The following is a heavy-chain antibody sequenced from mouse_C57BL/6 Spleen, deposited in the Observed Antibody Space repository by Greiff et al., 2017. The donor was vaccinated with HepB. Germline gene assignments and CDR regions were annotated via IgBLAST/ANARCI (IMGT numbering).Heavy chain of an antibody. Sequence: EVKLVESGGGLVKPGGSLKLSCAASGFTFSSYAMSWVRQTPEKRLEWVATISDGGSYTYYPDNVKGRFTISRDNAKNNLYLQMSHLKSEDTAMYYCARASLYYYGSSYFDYWGQGTTLTVSS. CDR1: GFTFSSYA. J-gene: IGHJ2*01. CDR3: ARASLYYYGSSYFDY. D-gene: IGHD1-1*01. V-gene: IGHV5-4*03. CDR2: ISDGGSYT.